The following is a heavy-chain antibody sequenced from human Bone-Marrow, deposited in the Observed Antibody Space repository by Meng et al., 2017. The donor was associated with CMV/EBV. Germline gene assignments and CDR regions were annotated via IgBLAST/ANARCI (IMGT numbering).Heavy chain of an antibody. CDR1: GGSISSSSYY. CDR3: ARMYYDILTGYYGADYFDY. J-gene: IGHJ4*02. CDR2: IYHSGST. Sequence: SETLSLTCTVSGGSISSSSYYWGWIRQPPGKGLEWIGSIYHSGSTHYNPSLKSRVTTSVDTSKNQFSLKLSSVTTADTAVYYCARMYYDILTGYYGADYFDYWGQGTLVTVSS. D-gene: IGHD3-9*01. V-gene: IGHV4-39*07.